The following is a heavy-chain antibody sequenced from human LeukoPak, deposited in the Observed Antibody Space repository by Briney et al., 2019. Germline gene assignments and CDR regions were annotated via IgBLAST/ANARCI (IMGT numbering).Heavy chain of an antibody. CDR3: AREARDSSGYYYVRFDP. J-gene: IGHJ5*02. V-gene: IGHV3-21*01. Sequence: PGGPLRLSCAASGFTFSSYSMNWLRQAPGKGLEWVSSISSSSSYIYYADSVKGRFTISRDNAKNSLYLQMNSLRAEDTAVYYCAREARDSSGYYYVRFDPWGQGTLVTVSS. CDR2: ISSSSSYI. CDR1: GFTFSSYS. D-gene: IGHD3-22*01.